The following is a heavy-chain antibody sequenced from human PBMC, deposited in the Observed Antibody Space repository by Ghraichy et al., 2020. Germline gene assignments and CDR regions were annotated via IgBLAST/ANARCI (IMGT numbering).Heavy chain of an antibody. J-gene: IGHJ5*02. Sequence: GSLSLTCAVYGGSFSGYYWSWIRQPPGKGLEWIGEINHSGSTNYNPSLKSRVTISVDTSKNQFSLKLSSVTAADTAVYYCARKGRIAVAGKKGWFDPWGQRTLVTVSS. CDR3: ARKGRIAVAGKKGWFDP. V-gene: IGHV4-34*01. D-gene: IGHD6-19*01. CDR1: GGSFSGYY. CDR2: INHSGST.